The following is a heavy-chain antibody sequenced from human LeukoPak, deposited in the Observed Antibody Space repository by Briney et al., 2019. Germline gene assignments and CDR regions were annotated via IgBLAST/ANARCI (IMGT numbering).Heavy chain of an antibody. CDR1: GYSISSGYY. Sequence: SETLSLTCTVSGYSISSGYYWGWIRQPPGKGLEWIGSIYHSGSTYYNPSLKSRVTISVDTSKNQFSLKLSSVTAADTAVYYCARGREYYDILTAKILGWFDPWGQGTLVTASS. D-gene: IGHD3-9*01. V-gene: IGHV4-38-2*02. J-gene: IGHJ5*02. CDR3: ARGREYYDILTAKILGWFDP. CDR2: IYHSGST.